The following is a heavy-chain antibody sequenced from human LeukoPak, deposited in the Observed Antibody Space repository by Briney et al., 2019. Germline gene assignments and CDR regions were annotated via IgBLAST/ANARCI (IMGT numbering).Heavy chain of an antibody. Sequence: PSETLSLTCTVSGDSVRTYYWSWIRQSPGKGLEWLGYIYYSVTTAYNPSVKGRLLISVDTSENQISLELSSVTASDTAVYYCTRQLIEEGPTRRNAFDIWGQGAKVIVSS. V-gene: IGHV4-59*08. J-gene: IGHJ3*02. CDR3: TRQLIEEGPTRRNAFDI. CDR2: IYYSVTT. CDR1: GDSVRTYY. D-gene: IGHD1-14*01.